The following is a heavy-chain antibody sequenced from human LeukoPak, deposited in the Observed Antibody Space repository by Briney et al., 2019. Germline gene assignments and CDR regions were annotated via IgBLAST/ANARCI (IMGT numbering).Heavy chain of an antibody. CDR2: IDYSGSI. D-gene: IGHD3-10*01. CDR1: GFTFSSYE. J-gene: IGHJ4*02. Sequence: GSLRLSCAASGFTFSSYEMNWGRQAPGKGLEWIGSIDYSGSIYYNPSLKSRVTISVDTSKNQFSLKLSSVTAADTAVYYCARRGGSGSRGDYYFDYWGQGTLVTVSS. CDR3: ARRGGSGSRGDYYFDY. V-gene: IGHV4-39*01.